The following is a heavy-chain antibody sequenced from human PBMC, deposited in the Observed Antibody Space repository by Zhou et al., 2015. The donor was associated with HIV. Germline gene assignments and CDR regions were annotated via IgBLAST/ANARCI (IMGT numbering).Heavy chain of an antibody. V-gene: IGHV3-13*01. CDR3: ARGGAWPYYYDSSGYHFDY. J-gene: IGHJ4*02. CDR2: IGTAGDT. D-gene: IGHD3-22*01. Sequence: EVQLVESGGRLSSPWGGSLRLSCAASGFTFSNYDIHWVRQATGKGLEWVSGIGTAGDTYYPGSVKGRFTISRENAKNSLYLQMNSLRAGDTAVYYCARGGAWPYYYDSSGYHFDYWGQGTLVTVSS. CDR1: GFTFSNYD.